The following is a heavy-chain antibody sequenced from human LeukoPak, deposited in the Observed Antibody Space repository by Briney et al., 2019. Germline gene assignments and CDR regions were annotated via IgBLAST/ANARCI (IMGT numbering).Heavy chain of an antibody. CDR1: GYTLTELS. CDR3: ATLGTYCSSTSCYAWFDP. Sequence: ASVKVSCKVPGYTLTELSMHWVRQAPGKGLEWMGGFDPEDGETIYAQKFQGRVTMTEDTSTDTAYMELSSLRSEDTAVYYCATLGTYCSSTSCYAWFDPWGQGTLVTVSS. J-gene: IGHJ5*02. V-gene: IGHV1-24*01. CDR2: FDPEDGET. D-gene: IGHD2-2*01.